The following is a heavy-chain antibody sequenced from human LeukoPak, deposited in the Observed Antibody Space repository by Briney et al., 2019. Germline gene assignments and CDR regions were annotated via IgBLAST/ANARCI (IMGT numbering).Heavy chain of an antibody. CDR1: GGYSKSDY. V-gene: IGHV4-59*01. Sequence: SHTLSLTCRVSGGYSKSDYWSWIRQPKGKGLEWIGYIYCSGSTNYNPSLKSRVTISVDTSKNQFSLKLSSVTAADTAVYYCAAYRTQARGYSYGYLVYWGQGTLVTVSS. J-gene: IGHJ4*02. CDR3: AAYRTQARGYSYGYLVY. CDR2: IYCSGST. D-gene: IGHD5-18*01.